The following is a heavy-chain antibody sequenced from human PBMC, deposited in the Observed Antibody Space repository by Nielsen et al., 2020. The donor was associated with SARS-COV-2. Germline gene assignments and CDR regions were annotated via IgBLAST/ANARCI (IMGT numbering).Heavy chain of an antibody. CDR1: GFTFSSYW. CDR2: IWYDGSNK. Sequence: GGSLRLSCAASGFTFSSYWMHWVRQAPGKGLEWVAVIWYDGSNKYYADSVKGRFTISRDNSKNTLYLQMNSLRAEDTAVYYCARDTHYYDSSGYYAPPYYYYGMDVWGQGATVTVSS. D-gene: IGHD3-22*01. J-gene: IGHJ6*02. V-gene: IGHV3-33*08. CDR3: ARDTHYYDSSGYYAPPYYYYGMDV.